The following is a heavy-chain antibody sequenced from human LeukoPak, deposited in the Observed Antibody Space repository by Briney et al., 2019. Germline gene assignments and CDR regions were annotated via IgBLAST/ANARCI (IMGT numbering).Heavy chain of an antibody. CDR2: ISYDGSNK. V-gene: IGHV3-30*18. Sequence: GGSLRLSCAASGFTFSSYGMHWVRQAPGKGLEWVAVISYDGSNKYYADSVKGRFTISRDNSKNTLYLQMNSLRAEDTAVYYCAKEFIETGYYDSSGYPNFPFDYWGQGTLVTVSS. CDR1: GFTFSSYG. CDR3: AKEFIETGYYDSSGYPNFPFDY. J-gene: IGHJ4*02. D-gene: IGHD3-22*01.